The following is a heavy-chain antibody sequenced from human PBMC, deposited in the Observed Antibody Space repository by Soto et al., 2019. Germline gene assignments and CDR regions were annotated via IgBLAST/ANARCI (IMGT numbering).Heavy chain of an antibody. CDR3: ARDRPPGLYYYGSGSYYNVYGMDV. V-gene: IGHV1-3*01. D-gene: IGHD3-10*01. J-gene: IGHJ6*02. Sequence: GASVKVSCKDSGYTITSYAMHWARQAPGQRHEKMRWINAGNGNTKYSQKFQGRVTITRDTSASTAYMELSSLRSEDTAVYYCARDRPPGLYYYGSGSYYNVYGMDVWGQGTTVTVSS. CDR2: INAGNGNT. CDR1: GYTITSYA.